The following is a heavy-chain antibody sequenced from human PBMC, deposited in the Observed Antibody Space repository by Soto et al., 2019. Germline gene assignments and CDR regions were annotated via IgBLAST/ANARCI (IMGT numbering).Heavy chain of an antibody. D-gene: IGHD2-2*01. CDR1: GGTFSSYA. J-gene: IGHJ5*02. Sequence: EASVKVSCKASGGTFSSYAISWVRQAPGQGLEWMGGIIPIFGTANYAQKFQGRVTITADESTSTAYMELSSLRSEDTAVCYCARSSTSFISTNWFDPWGQETLVTVSS. CDR3: ARSSTSFISTNWFDP. CDR2: IIPIFGTA. V-gene: IGHV1-69*13.